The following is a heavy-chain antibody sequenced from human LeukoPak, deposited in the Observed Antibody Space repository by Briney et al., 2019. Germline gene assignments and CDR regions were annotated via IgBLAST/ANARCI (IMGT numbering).Heavy chain of an antibody. V-gene: IGHV3-48*01. J-gene: IGHJ3*02. CDR1: GFIFNNYY. CDR2: ISSASGII. Sequence: QPGGSLRLSCAASGFIFNNYYMNWVRQAPGKGLEWVSYISSASGIIYYADSVKGGFTISRDNAKNALYLQMNSLRADDTAVYYCARTDGFDIWGQGTMVTVSS. CDR3: ARTDGFDI.